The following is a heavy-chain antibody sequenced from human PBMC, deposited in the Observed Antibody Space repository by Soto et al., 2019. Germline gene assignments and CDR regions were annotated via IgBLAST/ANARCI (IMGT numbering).Heavy chain of an antibody. CDR1: GASISSSSYY. J-gene: IGHJ4*02. CDR2: IYYSGST. D-gene: IGHD4-4*01. CDR3: ARSGGLQHIDY. V-gene: IGHV4-39*01. Sequence: QLQLQESGPGLVKPSATLSLTCTVSGASISSSSYYWGWIRQPPGKGLEWIGSIYYSGSTYYNPSLKSRVTISVDTSKNQFSLKLSSVTAADTAVHYCARSGGLQHIDYWGQGTLVTVSS.